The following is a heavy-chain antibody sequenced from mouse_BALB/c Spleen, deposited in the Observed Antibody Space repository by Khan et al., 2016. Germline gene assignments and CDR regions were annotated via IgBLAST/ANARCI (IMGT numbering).Heavy chain of an antibody. CDR2: IYPGDGDT. D-gene: IGHD1-1*01. J-gene: IGHJ2*01. CDR1: GYTFTSYW. Sequence: QVQLKQSGAELARPGASVKLSCKASGYTFTSYWMQWVKQRPGQGLEWIGAIYPGDGDTRYTQKFKGKATLTADKSSSTAHMQLSSLASEDSAVYYCASYYGCSYDYFDYWGQGTTLTVSS. CDR3: ASYYGCSYDYFDY. V-gene: IGHV1-87*01.